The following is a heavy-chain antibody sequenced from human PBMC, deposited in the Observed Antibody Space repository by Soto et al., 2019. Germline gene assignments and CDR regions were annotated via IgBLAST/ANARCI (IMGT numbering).Heavy chain of an antibody. V-gene: IGHV3-23*01. D-gene: IGHD3-22*01. CDR2: ISGSGGST. CDR3: AKDLGMSWYSPYYYDSSGYYYVVDY. Sequence: EVQLLESGGGLVQPGGSLRLSCAASGFTFSSYAMSWVRQAPGKGLEWVSAISGSGGSTYYADSVKGRFTISRDNSKNTLYLQMNSLRAEDTAVYYCAKDLGMSWYSPYYYDSSGYYYVVDYWGQGTLVTVSS. CDR1: GFTFSSYA. J-gene: IGHJ4*02.